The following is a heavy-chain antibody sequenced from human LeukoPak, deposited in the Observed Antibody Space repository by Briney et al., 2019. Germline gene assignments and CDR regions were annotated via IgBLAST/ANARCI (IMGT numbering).Heavy chain of an antibody. V-gene: IGHV4-34*01. J-gene: IGHJ4*02. CDR1: GGSFSGYY. D-gene: IGHD6-13*01. CDR3: ARHPAEGQQLAFDY. Sequence: SETLSLTCAVYGGSFSGYYWSWIRQPPGKGLEWIGEINHSGSTNYNPSLKSRVTISVDTSKNQFSLKLSSVTAADTAVYYCARHPAEGQQLAFDYWGQGTLVTVSS. CDR2: INHSGST.